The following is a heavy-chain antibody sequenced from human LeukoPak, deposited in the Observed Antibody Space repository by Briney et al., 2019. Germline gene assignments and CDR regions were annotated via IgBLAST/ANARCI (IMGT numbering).Heavy chain of an antibody. Sequence: GGSLRLSCAASGFTFSSYSMNWVRQAPGKGLEWVSYISSSSSAIYYADSVKGRFTISRDNAKNSLYLQMNSLRAEDTAVYYCARTRSGASDYWGQGTLATVSS. CDR2: ISSSSSAI. D-gene: IGHD2-15*01. CDR1: GFTFSSYS. V-gene: IGHV3-48*01. J-gene: IGHJ4*02. CDR3: ARTRSGASDY.